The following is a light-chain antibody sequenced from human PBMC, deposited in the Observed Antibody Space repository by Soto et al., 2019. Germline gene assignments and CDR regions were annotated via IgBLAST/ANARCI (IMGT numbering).Light chain of an antibody. V-gene: IGLV2-14*01. CDR2: EVR. Sequence: QSALTQPASVSGSPGQSITISCTGTSSDVGGYNYVSWYQHHPGKAPKRIILEVRNRPSGVYNRFSGSKSGTTASLTISGLQAEDGADYYCSSYTSSSTLVVFGGGTKLTVL. J-gene: IGLJ2*01. CDR1: SSDVGGYNY. CDR3: SSYTSSSTLVV.